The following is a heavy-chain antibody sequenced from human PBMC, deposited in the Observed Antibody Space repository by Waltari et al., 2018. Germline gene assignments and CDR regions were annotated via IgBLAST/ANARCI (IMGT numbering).Heavy chain of an antibody. D-gene: IGHD4-4*01. CDR3: ARWGGSNYVYYYYYGMDV. V-gene: IGHV3-21*01. CDR1: GFTFSSYS. J-gene: IGHJ6*02. CDR2: ISSSSSYI. Sequence: EVQLVESGGGLVKPGGSLRLSCAASGFTFSSYSMNWVRQAPGKGLEWVSSISSSSSYIYYADSVKGRFTISRDNAKNSLYLQMNSLRAEDTAVYYCARWGGSNYVYYYYYGMDVWGQGTTVTVSS.